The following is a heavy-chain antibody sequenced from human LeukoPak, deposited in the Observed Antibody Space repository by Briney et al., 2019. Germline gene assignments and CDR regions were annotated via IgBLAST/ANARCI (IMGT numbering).Heavy chain of an antibody. CDR2: IIPIFGTA. V-gene: IGHV1-69*05. J-gene: IGHJ3*02. CDR1: GGTFSSYA. D-gene: IGHD6-13*01. Sequence: ASVKVSCKASGGTFSSYAISWVRQAPGQGLEWMGGIIPIFGTANYAQKFQGRVTITTDESTSTAYMELSSLRSEDTAVYYCARDTRPTIAAAGTGAFDIWGQGTMVTLSS. CDR3: ARDTRPTIAAAGTGAFDI.